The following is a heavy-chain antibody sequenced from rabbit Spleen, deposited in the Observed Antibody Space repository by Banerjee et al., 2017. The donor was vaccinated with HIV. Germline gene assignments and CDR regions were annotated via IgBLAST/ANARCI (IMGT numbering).Heavy chain of an antibody. J-gene: IGHJ4*01. CDR1: GFDLSSYG. CDR2: IEPIFGNT. D-gene: IGHD3-3*01. Sequence: QEQLKETGGGLVQPGGSLTLSCKASGFDLSSYGVSWVRQAPGKGLEWIGYIEPIFGNTYYASWVNGRFSISRENAQNTVDLKMTSLTAADTATYFCARDPFNNNVRAYFDLWGPGTLVTVS. CDR3: ARDPFNNNVRAYFDL. V-gene: IGHV1S47*01.